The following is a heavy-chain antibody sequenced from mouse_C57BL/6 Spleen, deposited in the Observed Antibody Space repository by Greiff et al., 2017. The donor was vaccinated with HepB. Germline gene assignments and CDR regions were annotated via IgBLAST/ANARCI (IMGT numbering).Heavy chain of an antibody. D-gene: IGHD1-1*01. CDR3: ARIYYYGSYYAMDY. CDR1: GYTFTSYW. Sequence: QVQLQQSGAELVRPGSSVKLSCKASGYTFTSYWMHWVKQRPIQGLEWIGNIDPSDSETHYNQKFKDKATLTVDKSSSTAYMQLSSLTSEDSAVYYCARIYYYGSYYAMDYWGQGTSVTVSS. J-gene: IGHJ4*01. V-gene: IGHV1-52*01. CDR2: IDPSDSET.